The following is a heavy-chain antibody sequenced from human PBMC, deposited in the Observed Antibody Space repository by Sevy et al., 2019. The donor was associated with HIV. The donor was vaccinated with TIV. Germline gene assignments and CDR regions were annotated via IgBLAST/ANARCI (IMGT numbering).Heavy chain of an antibody. J-gene: IGHJ6*02. Sequence: GGSLRLSCAASGFLFNNFAMGWVRQAPGKGLEWVSVISGGGGSTYYADSVKGRFTISRENSKNTVFLQMNSLRAEDRAAYYCAKHRGSRPSYAMDVWGQGTTVTVSS. D-gene: IGHD3-16*01. CDR2: ISGGGGST. CDR1: GFLFNNFA. CDR3: AKHRGSRPSYAMDV. V-gene: IGHV3-23*01.